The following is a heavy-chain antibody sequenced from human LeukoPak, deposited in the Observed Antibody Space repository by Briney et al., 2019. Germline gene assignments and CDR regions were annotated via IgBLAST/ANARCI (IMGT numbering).Heavy chain of an antibody. Sequence: GGSLRLSCAASGFTFSSFWMNWVRQAPGKGLEWVSVIYPDGRTYYADSVRGRLTISRANSKNTLYLQMNSLRAEDTAVYYCARTPHYDSTYFDYWGQGTLVIVSS. V-gene: IGHV3-66*01. CDR2: IYPDGRT. CDR3: ARTPHYDSTYFDY. D-gene: IGHD3-22*01. J-gene: IGHJ4*02. CDR1: GFTFSSFW.